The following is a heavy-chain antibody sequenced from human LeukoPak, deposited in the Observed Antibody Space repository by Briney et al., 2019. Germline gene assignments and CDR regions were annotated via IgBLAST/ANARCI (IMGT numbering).Heavy chain of an antibody. V-gene: IGHV1-69*05. CDR3: ARGLEGIFGVAPPGY. CDR1: GGTFSSYA. J-gene: IGHJ4*02. Sequence: ASVKVSCKASGGTFSSYAISWVRQAPGQGLEWMGGIIPIFGTANYAQKFQGRVTITTDESTSTAYMELSSLRSEDTAVYYCARGLEGIFGVAPPGYWGQGTQVTVSS. CDR2: IIPIFGTA. D-gene: IGHD3-3*01.